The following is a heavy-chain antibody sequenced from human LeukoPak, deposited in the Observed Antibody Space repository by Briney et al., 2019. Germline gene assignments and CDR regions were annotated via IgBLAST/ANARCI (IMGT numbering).Heavy chain of an antibody. D-gene: IGHD5-24*01. CDR3: ARESLTWLQSRTSWFDP. CDR2: INPNSGGT. CDR1: GYIFINYG. Sequence: ASVKVSCKASGYIFINYGISWVRQAPGQGLEWMGWINPNSGGTNYAQKFQGRVTMTRDTSISTAYMELSRLRSDDTAVYYCARESLTWLQSRTSWFDPWGQGTLVTVSS. J-gene: IGHJ5*02. V-gene: IGHV1-2*02.